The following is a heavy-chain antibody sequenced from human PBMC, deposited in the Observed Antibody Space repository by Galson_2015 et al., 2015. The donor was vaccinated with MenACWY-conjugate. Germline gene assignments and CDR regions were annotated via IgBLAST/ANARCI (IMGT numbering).Heavy chain of an antibody. CDR1: GYTFTGFY. CDR3: ARAYAGGHMDV. CDR2: LTPHCGGA. D-gene: IGHD2-2*01. V-gene: IGHV1-2*06. Sequence: SVKVSCKASGYTFTGFYLHWVRQAPGQGLEWMGRLTPHCGGAEYAQKFQGRVTLSRDMSINTAYMELSSLRFDDTAIYYCARAYAGGHMDVWGEGTTVTVSS. J-gene: IGHJ6*03.